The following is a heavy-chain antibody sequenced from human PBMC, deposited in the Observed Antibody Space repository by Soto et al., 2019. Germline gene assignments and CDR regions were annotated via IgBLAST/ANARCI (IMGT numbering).Heavy chain of an antibody. V-gene: IGHV1-18*01. D-gene: IGHD6-19*01. CDR3: ARDRGVAPPVAGNTHYYYYMDV. Sequence: QDQLVQSGVEVKKPGASVKVSCKASGYSFTNYGINWVRQAPGQGVEWMGGISAYNGNTNYAQKFQGRVTMTTDASTSTAYLELRSLRSDDTAVYYCARDRGVAPPVAGNTHYYYYMDVWGKGTTVTVSS. CDR1: GYSFTNYG. CDR2: ISAYNGNT. J-gene: IGHJ6*03.